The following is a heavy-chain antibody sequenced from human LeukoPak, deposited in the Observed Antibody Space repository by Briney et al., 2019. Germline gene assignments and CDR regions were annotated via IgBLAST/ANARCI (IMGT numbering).Heavy chain of an antibody. J-gene: IGHJ5*02. CDR2: ISGSGGST. CDR3: AKMGAGTTARWFDP. D-gene: IGHD1-7*01. V-gene: IGHV3-23*01. CDR1: GFTFSSFA. Sequence: GGSLRLSCAASGFTFSSFAMSWDRQAPGKGLEWVSAISGSGGSTYYADSVKGRFTVSRDNSKNTLYLQMNSLRAEGTAVYYCAKMGAGTTARWFDPWGQGTLVTVSS.